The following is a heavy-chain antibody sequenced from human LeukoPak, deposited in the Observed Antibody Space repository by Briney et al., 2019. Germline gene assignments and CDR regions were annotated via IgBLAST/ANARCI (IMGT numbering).Heavy chain of an antibody. CDR3: ARGENSKTYPVSGY. V-gene: IGHV3-30*03. CDR1: GFTFSRRW. Sequence: GGSLRLSCAASGFTFSRRWMSWVRQAPGKGMEWAAVISNDGSSKYYTDSVKGRVTIARDNPKNTLYLQMNSLRAEDTAVYYCARGENSKTYPVSGYWGQGTLVTVSS. D-gene: IGHD2/OR15-2a*01. J-gene: IGHJ4*02. CDR2: ISNDGSSK.